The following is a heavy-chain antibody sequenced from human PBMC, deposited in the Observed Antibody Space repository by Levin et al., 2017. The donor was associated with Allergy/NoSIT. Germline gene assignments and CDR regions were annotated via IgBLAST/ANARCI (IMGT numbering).Heavy chain of an antibody. J-gene: IGHJ4*02. CDR2: VNSNGGST. D-gene: IGHD2-8*02. CDR1: GFTFFSYA. V-gene: IGHV3-23*01. CDR3: AEDLVMYNSGVSFDF. Sequence: GGSLRLSCAASGFTFFSYAMTWVRQAPGKGLEWVSTVNSNGGSTYYADSVKGRFTISRDNSKNTLFLQMNALRAEDTAVYYCAEDLVMYNSGVSFDFWGQGILVTVSS.